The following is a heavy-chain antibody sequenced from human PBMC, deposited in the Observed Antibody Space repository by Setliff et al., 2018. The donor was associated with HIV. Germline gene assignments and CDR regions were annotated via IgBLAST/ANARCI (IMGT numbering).Heavy chain of an antibody. V-gene: IGHV5-51*01. J-gene: IGHJ3*01. CDR1: AYSFTSYW. Sequence: GESLKISCKGSAYSFTSYWIGWVRQVPGEGLEWIAIIYPSDSKIKYNPSFRGQVTVSADQSITTAYLQWTSLKSSDTAIYFCARRKTGDPRHAFDVWGRGTMVTVSS. D-gene: IGHD7-27*01. CDR2: IYPSDSKI. CDR3: ARRKTGDPRHAFDV.